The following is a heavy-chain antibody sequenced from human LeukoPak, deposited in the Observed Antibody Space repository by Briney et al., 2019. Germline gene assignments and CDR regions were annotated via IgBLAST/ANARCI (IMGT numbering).Heavy chain of an antibody. V-gene: IGHV1-18*01. CDR3: ARHDPLPPDWYFDL. CDR2: ISAYNGNT. CDR1: GYTFTSYG. J-gene: IGHJ2*01. D-gene: IGHD1-1*01. Sequence: ASVKVSCKASGYTFTSYGISWVRQAPGQGLEWMGWISAYNGNTNYAQKLRGRVTMTTDTSTSTAYMELRSLRSDDTAVYYCARHDPLPPDWYFDLWGRGTLVTVSS.